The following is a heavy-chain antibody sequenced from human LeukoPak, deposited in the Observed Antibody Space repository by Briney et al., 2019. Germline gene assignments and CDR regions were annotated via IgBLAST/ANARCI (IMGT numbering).Heavy chain of an antibody. V-gene: IGHV4-61*02. CDR3: AREMDYDFWSGYYVDWFDP. D-gene: IGHD3-3*01. CDR1: GGSISSGSYY. CDR2: IYTSGST. Sequence: PSEALSLTCTVSGGSISSGSYYWSWIRQPAGKGLEWIGRIYTSGSTNYNPSLESRVTISVDTSKNQFSLKLSSVTAADTAVYYCAREMDYDFWSGYYVDWFDPWGQGTLVTVSS. J-gene: IGHJ5*02.